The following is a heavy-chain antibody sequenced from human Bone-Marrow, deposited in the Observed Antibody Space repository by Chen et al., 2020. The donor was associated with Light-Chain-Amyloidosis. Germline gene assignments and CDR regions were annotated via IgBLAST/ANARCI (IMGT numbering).Heavy chain of an antibody. Sequence: QVQLVESGGGVVQPGRSLRLSCAASGFTFSSYAMHWVRQAPGKGLEWVAVISYDGSNKYYADSVNGRFTISRDNSKNTLYLQMNSLRAEDTAVYYCASRDSSSSSGYYYYGMDVWGQGTTVTVSS. D-gene: IGHD6-6*01. CDR3: ASRDSSSSSGYYYYGMDV. CDR2: ISYDGSNK. CDR1: GFTFSSYA. J-gene: IGHJ6*02. V-gene: IGHV3-30-3*01.